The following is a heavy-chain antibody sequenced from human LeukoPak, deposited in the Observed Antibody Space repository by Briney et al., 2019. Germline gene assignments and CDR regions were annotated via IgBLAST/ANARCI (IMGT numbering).Heavy chain of an antibody. Sequence: ASVQVSCQASGYTFTSYYMHWVRQAPGQGLEWMGIINPSGGSTSYAQKFQGRVTMTRDTSTSTVYMELSSLRSEDTAVYYCARDHSNRFSYYYYGMDVWGQGTTVTVSS. V-gene: IGHV1-46*01. J-gene: IGHJ6*02. D-gene: IGHD4-11*01. CDR3: ARDHSNRFSYYYYGMDV. CDR1: GYTFTSYY. CDR2: INPSGGST.